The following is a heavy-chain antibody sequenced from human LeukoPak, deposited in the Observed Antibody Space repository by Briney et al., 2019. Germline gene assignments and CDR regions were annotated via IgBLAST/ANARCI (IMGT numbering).Heavy chain of an antibody. V-gene: IGHV1-2*02. CDR3: ASQIAVAGKYYCYYMDA. D-gene: IGHD6-19*01. CDR2: INPNSGGT. J-gene: IGHJ6*03. Sequence: GASVKVSCKASGYTFTGYYMHWVRQALGQGLEWMGWINPNSGGTNYAQKFQGRVTMTRDTSISTAYMELSRLRSDDTAVYYCASQIAVAGKYYCYYMDAWGKGTTVTVSS. CDR1: GYTFTGYY.